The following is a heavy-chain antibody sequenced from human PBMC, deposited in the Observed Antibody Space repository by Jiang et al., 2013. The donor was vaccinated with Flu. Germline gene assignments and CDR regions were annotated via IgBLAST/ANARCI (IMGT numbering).Heavy chain of an antibody. Sequence: GLVQPGGSLRLSCAASGFTFSPYAMSWVRQAPGKGLEWVSVISGSGGSTYYAGSVKGRFTISRDISKNTLYLQMNSLRAEDTAVYYCAKPYSKAYYFYYYMDVWGKGTTVTVSS. D-gene: IGHD4-11*01. CDR1: GFTFSPYA. CDR2: ISGSGGST. V-gene: IGHV3-23*01. CDR3: AKPYSKAYYFYYYMDV. J-gene: IGHJ6*03.